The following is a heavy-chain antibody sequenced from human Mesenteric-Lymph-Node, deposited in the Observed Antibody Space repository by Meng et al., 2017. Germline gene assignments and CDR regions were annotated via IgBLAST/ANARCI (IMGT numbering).Heavy chain of an antibody. CDR3: ARANYDFWSGYSWFDP. CDR2: IKQDGSEK. J-gene: IGHJ5*02. CDR1: GFTFSSYW. V-gene: IGHV3-7*01. Sequence: GGSLRLSCAASGFTFSSYWMSWVRQAPGKGLEWVANIKQDGSEKYYVDSVKGRFTISRDNAKNSLYLQMNSLRAEDTAVYYCARANYDFWSGYSWFDPWGQGTLVTVSS. D-gene: IGHD3-3*01.